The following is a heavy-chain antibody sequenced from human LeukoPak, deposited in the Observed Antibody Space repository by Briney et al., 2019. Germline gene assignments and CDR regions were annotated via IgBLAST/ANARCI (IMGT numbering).Heavy chain of an antibody. CDR2: FDPEDGET. J-gene: IGHJ6*03. CDR1: GFTFSTYN. D-gene: IGHD6-13*01. V-gene: IGHV1-24*01. CDR3: ATARGLTGIAAAGIWAYYMDV. Sequence: PGGSLRLSCAASGFTFSTYNMNWVRQAPGKGLEWMGGFDPEDGETIYAQKFQGRVTMTEDTSTDTAYMELSSLRSEDTAVYYCATARGLTGIAAAGIWAYYMDVWGKGTTVTVSS.